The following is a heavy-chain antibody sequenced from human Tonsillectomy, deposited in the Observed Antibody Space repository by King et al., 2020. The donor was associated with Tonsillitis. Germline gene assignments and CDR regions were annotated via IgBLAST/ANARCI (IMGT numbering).Heavy chain of an antibody. V-gene: IGHV3-48*01. Sequence: VQLVESGGGLVQPGGSLRLACVASGFTFSNYTMNWVRQAPGKGLEWLSYISSSSTTLYYADSVKGRFTISRDNAGNSLFLQMNSLRADDTAVYYCTRSPYCSGISYRPRWFAPWGQGTLVTVSS. CDR3: TRSPYCSGISYRPRWFAP. J-gene: IGHJ5*02. D-gene: IGHD2-15*01. CDR1: GFTFSNYT. CDR2: ISSSSTTL.